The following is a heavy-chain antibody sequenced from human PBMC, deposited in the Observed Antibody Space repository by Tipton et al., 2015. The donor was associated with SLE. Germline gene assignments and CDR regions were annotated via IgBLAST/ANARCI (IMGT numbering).Heavy chain of an antibody. CDR2: ISGSGGST. D-gene: IGHD1-1*01. CDR3: AKVVTGGTTGGFDY. V-gene: IGHV3-23*01. CDR1: GFTFSSYA. Sequence: SLRLSCAASGFTFSSYAMSWVRQAPGKGLEWGSAISGSGGSTYYADSVKGRFTISRDNAKNSLYLQMNSPRAEDTAVYYCAKVVTGGTTGGFDYWGQGTLVTVSS. J-gene: IGHJ4*02.